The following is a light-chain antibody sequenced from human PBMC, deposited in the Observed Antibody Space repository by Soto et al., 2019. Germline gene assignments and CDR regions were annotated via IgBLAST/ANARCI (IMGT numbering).Light chain of an antibody. CDR2: EDN. V-gene: IGLV6-57*02. Sequence: NFMLTQPHSVSESPGKTVTISCTGSSGSIASGYVQWYQQRPGSAPTTLIYEDNQRPAGVPERFSGSIDSSSNSASLTISGLRPEDEADYYCQSADGSNMVFGGVTKLTVL. CDR3: QSADGSNMV. J-gene: IGLJ2*01. CDR1: SGSIASGY.